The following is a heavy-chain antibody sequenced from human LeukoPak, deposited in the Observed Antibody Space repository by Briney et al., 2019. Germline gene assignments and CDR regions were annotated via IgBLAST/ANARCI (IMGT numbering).Heavy chain of an antibody. Sequence: SETLSLTCAVYGGSFSGYYWSWIRQPPGKGLEWIGEINHSGSTNCNPSLKSRVTISVDTSKNQFSLKLSSVTAADTAVYYCARGPGLASGGWFDPWGQGTLVTVSS. V-gene: IGHV4-34*01. J-gene: IGHJ5*02. D-gene: IGHD6-25*01. CDR2: INHSGST. CDR3: ARGPGLASGGWFDP. CDR1: GGSFSGYY.